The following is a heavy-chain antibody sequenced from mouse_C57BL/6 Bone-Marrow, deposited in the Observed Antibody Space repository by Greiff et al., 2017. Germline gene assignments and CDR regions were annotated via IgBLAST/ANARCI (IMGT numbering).Heavy chain of an antibody. J-gene: IGHJ4*01. CDR2: INPNNGGT. D-gene: IGHD2-4*01. CDR3: ALIPDYCRRYYAMDY. Sequence: VQLQQSGPELVKPGASVKIPCKASGYTFTDYNMDWVKQSHGKSLEWIGDINPNNGGTIYNQKFKGKATLTVDKSSSTAYMELRSLTSEDTAVYYWALIPDYCRRYYAMDYWGQGTSVTVSS. V-gene: IGHV1-18*01. CDR1: GYTFTDYN.